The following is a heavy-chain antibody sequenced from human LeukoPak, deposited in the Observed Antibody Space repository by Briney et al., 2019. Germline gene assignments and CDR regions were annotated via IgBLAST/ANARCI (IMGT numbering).Heavy chain of an antibody. V-gene: IGHV3-7*01. CDR1: GFTFSSSW. Sequence: GGSLRLSCAASGFTFSSSWMSWVRQAPGKGLEWVANIKQDGSEKYYVASVKGRFTISRDSSKDTLYLQMNSLRTEDTAVYFCAKDRLEFYGSARYYFDSWGQGSLVTVSS. J-gene: IGHJ4*02. CDR2: IKQDGSEK. CDR3: AKDRLEFYGSARYYFDS. D-gene: IGHD3-10*01.